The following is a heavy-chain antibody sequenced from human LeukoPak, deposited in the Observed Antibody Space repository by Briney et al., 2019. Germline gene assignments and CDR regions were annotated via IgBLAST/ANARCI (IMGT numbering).Heavy chain of an antibody. Sequence: PGGSLRLSCAASGFTFSGYGMSWVRQAPGKGLEWVSAISGSGGSTYYADSVKGRFSISRDNAENSLYLQMNSLRAEDTAVYYCTRRYCTTTSCYAFDSWGQGALVTVSS. CDR3: TRRYCTTTSCYAFDS. V-gene: IGHV3-23*01. J-gene: IGHJ4*02. CDR1: GFTFSGYG. CDR2: ISGSGGST. D-gene: IGHD2-2*01.